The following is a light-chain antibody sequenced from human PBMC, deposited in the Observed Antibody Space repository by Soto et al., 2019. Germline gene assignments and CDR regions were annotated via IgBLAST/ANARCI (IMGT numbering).Light chain of an antibody. J-gene: IGKJ1*01. Sequence: DIQMTQSPASLSASVGDRVTITCRASQSISGYLNWYQQKPGRAPKLLIYKSSILESGVPSRFSGSGSGTEFTLTISSLQPDDFATYYCQQFNTSPWTFGQGTKVDIK. CDR3: QQFNTSPWT. CDR2: KSS. V-gene: IGKV1-5*03. CDR1: QSISGY.